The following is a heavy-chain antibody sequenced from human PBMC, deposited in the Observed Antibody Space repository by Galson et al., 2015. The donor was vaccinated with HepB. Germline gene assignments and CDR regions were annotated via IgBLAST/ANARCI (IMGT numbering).Heavy chain of an antibody. V-gene: IGHV3-21*01. J-gene: IGHJ4*02. CDR1: GFTFNNYS. D-gene: IGHD2/OR15-2a*01. Sequence: SLRLSCAASGFTFNNYSMNWVRQAPGKGLEWVSSISRSSGYIYYADSVKGRFTISRDNGKDSLYLQMNSMRAEDTAVYYCARGGPPKNSIAYWGQGTLVTVSS. CDR3: ARGGPPKNSIAY. CDR2: ISRSSGYI.